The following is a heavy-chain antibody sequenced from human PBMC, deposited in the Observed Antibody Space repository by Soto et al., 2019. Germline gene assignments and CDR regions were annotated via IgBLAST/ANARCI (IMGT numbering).Heavy chain of an antibody. CDR2: VYYTGST. Sequence: PSETLSLTCTVSGASIRSTDYYWSWIRQAPGKCLEWIGYVYYTGSTYYNASLMSRLTISVDTSKNQFSLKLTSVTAAETAVYYCVRTAREGAVAPHWFDRWGQGTQVTVSS. CDR3: VRTAREGAVAPHWFDR. V-gene: IGHV4-30-4*01. D-gene: IGHD2-21*02. CDR1: GASIRSTDYY. J-gene: IGHJ5*02.